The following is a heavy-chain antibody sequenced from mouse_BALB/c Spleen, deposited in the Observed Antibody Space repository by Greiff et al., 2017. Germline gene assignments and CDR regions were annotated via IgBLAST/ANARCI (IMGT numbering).Heavy chain of an antibody. J-gene: IGHJ2*01. D-gene: IGHD2-1*01. CDR3: ARNGNYHFDY. Sequence: QVQLQQSGPELVKPGASVKISCTASGYAFSSSWMNWVKQRPGQGLEWIGRIYPGDGDTNYNGKFKGKATLTADKSSSTAYMQLSSLTSVDSAVYFCARNGNYHFDYWDQGTTLTGSS. CDR2: IYPGDGDT. CDR1: GYAFSSSW. V-gene: IGHV1-82*01.